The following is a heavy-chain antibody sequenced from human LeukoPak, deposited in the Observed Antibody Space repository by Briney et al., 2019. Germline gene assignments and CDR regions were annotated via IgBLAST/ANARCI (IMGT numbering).Heavy chain of an antibody. Sequence: GGSLKISCKGSGYSFPNYWIGWVRQMPGKGLEWMGIIYPGDSDTRYSPSFQGQVTISVDKSISTAYLQWNSLKASDTAMYYCAALTYYYDSSGYDAFDIWGQGTMVTVSS. J-gene: IGHJ3*02. CDR1: GYSFPNYW. CDR3: AALTYYYDSSGYDAFDI. CDR2: IYPGDSDT. V-gene: IGHV5-51*01. D-gene: IGHD3-22*01.